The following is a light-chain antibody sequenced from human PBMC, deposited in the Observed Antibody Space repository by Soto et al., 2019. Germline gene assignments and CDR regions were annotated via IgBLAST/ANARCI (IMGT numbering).Light chain of an antibody. V-gene: IGLV2-14*01. J-gene: IGLJ1*01. CDR3: ISYKTADTFV. CDR1: RSDNGASNS. CDR2: EAT. Sequence: QSVLTQPASVSGSPGQSITISCTGTRSDNGASNSVSWYQHLPGRSPTLIIYEATNRPSGVSERFSGSKAGDTASLTISGLQADDEAEYFCISYKTADTFVFGSGTKVTVL.